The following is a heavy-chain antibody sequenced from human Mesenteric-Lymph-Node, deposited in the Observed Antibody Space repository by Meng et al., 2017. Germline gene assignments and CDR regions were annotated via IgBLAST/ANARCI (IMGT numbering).Heavy chain of an antibody. CDR1: GGTFSSYA. Sequence: QVQLVQSGAGVKKPGSSVKVSCKASGGTFSSYAISWVRQAPGQGLERMGWISAYNGNTNYAQKLQGRVTMTTDTSTSTAYMELRSLRSDDTAVYYCARDSGTAFDPWGQGTLVTVSS. J-gene: IGHJ5*02. V-gene: IGHV1-18*01. CDR3: ARDSGTAFDP. D-gene: IGHD6-13*01. CDR2: ISAYNGNT.